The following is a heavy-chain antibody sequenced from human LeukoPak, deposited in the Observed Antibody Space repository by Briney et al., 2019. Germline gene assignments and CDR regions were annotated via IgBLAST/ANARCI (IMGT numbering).Heavy chain of an antibody. J-gene: IGHJ6*03. CDR1: RFTFSRYA. V-gene: IGHV3-30*01. Sequence: PGGSLRLSCAASRFTFSRYAMHWVRQAPGKGLEWVAVISSDGSKSYYADSVKGRFTISRDNSKNTLSLQMNSLRAEDTAVYYCARAVVSRLYYFYYMDVWGTGTTVTVSS. CDR3: ARAVVSRLYYFYYMDV. D-gene: IGHD2-21*01. CDR2: ISSDGSKS.